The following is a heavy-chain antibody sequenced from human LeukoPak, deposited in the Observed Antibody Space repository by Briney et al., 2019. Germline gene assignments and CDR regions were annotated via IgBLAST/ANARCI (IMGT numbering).Heavy chain of an antibody. CDR1: GFTLSSYW. Sequence: PGGSLRLSCAASGFTLSSYWMSWVRQAPGKGLEWVANIKQDGSEKYYVDSVKGRFTISRDNAKNSLYLQMNSLRAEDTAVYYCARGAAAADNWGQGTLVTVSS. V-gene: IGHV3-7*01. J-gene: IGHJ4*02. CDR2: IKQDGSEK. CDR3: ARGAAAADN. D-gene: IGHD6-13*01.